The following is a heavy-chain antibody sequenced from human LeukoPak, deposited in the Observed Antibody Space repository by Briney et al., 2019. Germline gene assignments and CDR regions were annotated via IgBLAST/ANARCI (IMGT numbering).Heavy chain of an antibody. CDR3: TRDRRAYCGRTSCYALFDN. CDR1: GYTFTSYG. Sequence: ASVKVSCKASGYTFTSYGVSWVRQAPGQGLEWMGWISAYNGNTNYAQKLQGRVTMTSDTSTSTAYMELRSLTSDDTAVYYCTRDRRAYCGRTSCYALFDNWGQGTLVTVSS. CDR2: ISAYNGNT. V-gene: IGHV1-18*01. J-gene: IGHJ4*02. D-gene: IGHD2-2*01.